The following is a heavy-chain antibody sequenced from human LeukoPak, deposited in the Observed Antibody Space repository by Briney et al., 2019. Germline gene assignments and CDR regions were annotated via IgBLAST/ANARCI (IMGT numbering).Heavy chain of an antibody. Sequence: PGGSLRLSCAASGFTFSSYWMHWVRHAPGKGLVWVSRINSDGSSTSYADSVKGRFTISRDNAKNTLYLQMNSLRAEDTAMYYCAGGAGDYSYAYDDWGQGTLVTVSS. J-gene: IGHJ4*02. D-gene: IGHD3-22*01. CDR1: GFTFSSYW. CDR2: INSDGSST. V-gene: IGHV3-74*01. CDR3: AGGAGDYSYAYDD.